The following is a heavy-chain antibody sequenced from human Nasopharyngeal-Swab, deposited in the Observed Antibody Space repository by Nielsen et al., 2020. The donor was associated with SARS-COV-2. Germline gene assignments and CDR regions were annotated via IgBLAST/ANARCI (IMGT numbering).Heavy chain of an antibody. Sequence: SETLSLTCAVSGCSISSYSWSWIRLPPGKGLEWIGYIYYSGSTNYSPSLKSRVTISVDTSKNQFSLKLNSVTAADTAVYYCARTAGYYYMDVWGKGTTVTVSS. D-gene: IGHD6-13*01. CDR2: IYYSGST. V-gene: IGHV4-59*01. CDR3: ARTAGYYYMDV. J-gene: IGHJ6*03. CDR1: GCSISSYS.